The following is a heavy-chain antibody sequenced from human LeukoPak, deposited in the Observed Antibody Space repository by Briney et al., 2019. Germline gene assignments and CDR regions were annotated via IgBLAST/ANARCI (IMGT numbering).Heavy chain of an antibody. CDR2: IYYSGST. CDR3: ARHVEGYSGSYLQNYYYYMDV. Sequence: SETLSLTCAVYGGSFSGYYWSWIRQPPGKGLEWIGSIYYSGSTYYNPSLKSRVTISVDTSKNQFSLKLSSVTAADTAVYYCARHVEGYSGSYLQNYYYYMDVWGKGTTVTISS. D-gene: IGHD1-26*01. CDR1: GGSFSGYY. J-gene: IGHJ6*03. V-gene: IGHV4-34*01.